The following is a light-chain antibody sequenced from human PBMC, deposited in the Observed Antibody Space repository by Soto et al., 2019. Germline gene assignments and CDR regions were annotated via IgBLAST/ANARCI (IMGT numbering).Light chain of an antibody. J-gene: IGKJ1*01. V-gene: IGKV1-9*01. CDR3: QQYDTYWT. Sequence: IQLTQSPSSLSASVGDRVTITCRASQAISSHLAWYQQKPGKAPKLLVYVASTLQSGVPSRFSGSGSGTEFTLTISSLQPDDFATYYCQQYDTYWTCGQGTKGDIK. CDR2: VAS. CDR1: QAISSH.